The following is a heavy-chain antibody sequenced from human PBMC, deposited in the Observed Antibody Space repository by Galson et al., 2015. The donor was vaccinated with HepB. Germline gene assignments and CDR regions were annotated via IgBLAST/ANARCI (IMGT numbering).Heavy chain of an antibody. Sequence: SLRLSCAASGFTFSSYAMSWVRQAPGKGLEWVSAISGSGGSTYYADSVKGRFTISRDNSKNTLYLQMNSLRAEDTAVYYCAKDAVDNYDFWSGYYADAFDIWGQGTMVTVSS. V-gene: IGHV3-23*01. CDR3: AKDAVDNYDFWSGYYADAFDI. J-gene: IGHJ3*02. CDR1: GFTFSSYA. D-gene: IGHD3-3*01. CDR2: ISGSGGST.